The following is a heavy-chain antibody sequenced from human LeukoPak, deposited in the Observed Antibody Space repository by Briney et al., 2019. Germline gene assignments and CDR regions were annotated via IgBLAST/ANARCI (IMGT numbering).Heavy chain of an antibody. Sequence: PGGSLRLSCAASGFTFSSYGMHWVRQAPGKGLEWVAVISYDGSNKYYADSVKGRFTISRDNSKNTLYLQMNSLRAEDTAVYYCARDRVGATNNYFDYWGQGTLVTVSS. CDR3: ARDRVGATNNYFDY. V-gene: IGHV3-30*19. J-gene: IGHJ4*02. D-gene: IGHD1-26*01. CDR2: ISYDGSNK. CDR1: GFTFSSYG.